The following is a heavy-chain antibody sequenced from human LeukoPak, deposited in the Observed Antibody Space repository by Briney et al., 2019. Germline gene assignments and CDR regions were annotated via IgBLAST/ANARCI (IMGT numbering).Heavy chain of an antibody. CDR2: IYHSGST. CDR3: ARDRGPAAAIFDY. Sequence: PSETLSLTCTVSGYSISSGYYWGWIRQPPGKGLEWIGSIYHSGSTYYNPSLKSRVTISVDTSKNQFSLKLSSVTAADTAVYYCARDRGPAAAIFDYWGQGTLVTVSS. J-gene: IGHJ4*02. CDR1: GYSISSGYY. V-gene: IGHV4-38-2*02. D-gene: IGHD2-2*01.